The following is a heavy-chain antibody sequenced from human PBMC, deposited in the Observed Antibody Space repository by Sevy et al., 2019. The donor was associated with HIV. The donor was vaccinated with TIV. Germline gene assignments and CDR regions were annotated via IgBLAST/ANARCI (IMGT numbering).Heavy chain of an antibody. V-gene: IGHV3-15*01. CDR2: IQSRTDGGTT. CDR3: STEALDGDYGDYYYYGLDV. D-gene: IGHD4-17*01. Sequence: GGSLRLSCAASGSTFSDVWMSWVRQAPGKGLEWVGRIQSRTDGGTTDYAAPVKGRFTISRDDSKNTLYLQMNSLKTEDTAVYYCSTEALDGDYGDYYYYGLDVWGQGTTVTVSS. CDR1: GSTFSDVW. J-gene: IGHJ6*02.